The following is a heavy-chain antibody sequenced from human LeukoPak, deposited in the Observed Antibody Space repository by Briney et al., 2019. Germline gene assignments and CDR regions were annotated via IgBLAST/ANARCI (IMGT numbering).Heavy chain of an antibody. CDR3: ARVNYDFWSGYYLAESWDY. D-gene: IGHD3-3*01. Sequence: GASVKVSCKASGYTFTSYGISWVRQAPGQGREWMGWISAYNGNTNYAQKLQGRVTMTTDTSTSTAYMELRSLRSDDTAVYYCARVNYDFWSGYYLAESWDYRGQGTLVTVSS. CDR1: GYTFTSYG. J-gene: IGHJ4*02. V-gene: IGHV1-18*01. CDR2: ISAYNGNT.